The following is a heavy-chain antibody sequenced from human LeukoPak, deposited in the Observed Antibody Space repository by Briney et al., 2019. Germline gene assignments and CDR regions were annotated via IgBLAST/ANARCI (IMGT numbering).Heavy chain of an antibody. CDR2: ISSSGSTT. CDR3: AELGITMIGGV. CDR1: GFTFSSYE. Sequence: GGSLRLSCAASGFTFSSYEMNWVRQAPGKGLEWVSYISSSGSTTYYADSVKGRFTISRDNSRNTLYLQLNNLRAEDTAVYYCAELGITMIGGVWGKGTTVTISS. V-gene: IGHV3-48*03. D-gene: IGHD3-10*02. J-gene: IGHJ6*04.